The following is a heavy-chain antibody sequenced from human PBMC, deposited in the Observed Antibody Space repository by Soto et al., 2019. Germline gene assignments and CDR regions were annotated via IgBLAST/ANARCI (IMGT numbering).Heavy chain of an antibody. D-gene: IGHD6-13*01. Sequence: SETLSLTCTVSVDSITTYYWSWIRQPAGKGLEWIGRIDASGNTNYSPSLNSRVTMSIDTSKKQFSLKLTSVTAADTAIYYCARYSNNWFQTEGMDVWGQGTTVTVSS. J-gene: IGHJ6*02. V-gene: IGHV4-4*07. CDR3: ARYSNNWFQTEGMDV. CDR2: IDASGNT. CDR1: VDSITTYY.